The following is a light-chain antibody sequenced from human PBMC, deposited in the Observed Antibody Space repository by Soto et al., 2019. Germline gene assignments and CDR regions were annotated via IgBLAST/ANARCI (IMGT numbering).Light chain of an antibody. CDR3: LQHESFALA. V-gene: IGKV1-17*03. Sequence: DIQMTQSPSAMSASVGDRVTITCRASQDISNNLAWFQQKPGKAPTRLIFGAFNFEGGVSPSFSGSGSGTEFKLTVSGLQPEDVAPYYCLQHESFALAFGGGTKVQI. J-gene: IGKJ4*01. CDR2: GAF. CDR1: QDISNN.